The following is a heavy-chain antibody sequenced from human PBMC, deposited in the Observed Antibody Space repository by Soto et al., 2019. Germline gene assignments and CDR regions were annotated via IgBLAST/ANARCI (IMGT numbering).Heavy chain of an antibody. CDR1: GYSFTSYW. CDR3: ARDAPYCSGGSCSPDAFDI. V-gene: IGHV5-51*01. Sequence: GESLKISCKGSGYSFTSYWIGWVRQMPGKGLEWMGIIYPGDSDTRYSPSFQGQVTISADKSISTAYLQWSSLKASDTAIYYCARDAPYCSGGSCSPDAFDIWGQGTMVTVSS. CDR2: IYPGDSDT. J-gene: IGHJ3*02. D-gene: IGHD2-15*01.